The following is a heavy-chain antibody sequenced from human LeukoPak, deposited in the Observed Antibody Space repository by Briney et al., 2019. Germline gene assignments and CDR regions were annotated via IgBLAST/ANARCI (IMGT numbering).Heavy chain of an antibody. CDR2: ISAYNGNT. D-gene: IGHD3-10*01. CDR3: ARDLIYYYGSGSYYNHLPYYYYGMDV. J-gene: IGHJ6*02. CDR1: GYTFTSYG. V-gene: IGHV1-18*01. Sequence: GASVKVSCKASGYTFTSYGISWVRQAPGQGLEWMGWISAYNGNTNYAQKLQGRVTMTTDTSTSTAYMELRSLRSDDTAVYYCARDLIYYYGSGSYYNHLPYYYYGMDVWGQGTTVTVSS.